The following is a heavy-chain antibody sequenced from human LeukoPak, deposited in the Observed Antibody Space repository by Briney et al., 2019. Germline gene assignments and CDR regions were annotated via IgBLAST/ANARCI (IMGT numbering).Heavy chain of an antibody. D-gene: IGHD3-3*01. J-gene: IGHJ6*02. Sequence: GGSLRLSCAASGFTFSSYGMHWVRQAPGKGLEWVAVIWYDGSNKYYADSVKGRFTISRDNSKNTLYLQMNSLRAEDTAVYYCAIDLGRFLEWLQVWGQGTTVTVSS. CDR1: GFTFSSYG. CDR3: AIDLGRFLEWLQV. V-gene: IGHV3-33*01. CDR2: IWYDGSNK.